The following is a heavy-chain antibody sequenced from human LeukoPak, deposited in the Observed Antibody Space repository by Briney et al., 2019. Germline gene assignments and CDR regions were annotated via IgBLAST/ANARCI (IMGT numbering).Heavy chain of an antibody. CDR3: ARDLPAKEAFDI. V-gene: IGHV1-3*01. Sequence: ASVKVSCKASGYTFTSYAMHWVRQAPGQRLEWMGWINAGNGNTKYSQKFQGRVTMTRDASTSTVYMELSSLRSEDTAVYYCARDLPAKEAFDIWGQGTMVTVSS. CDR2: INAGNGNT. J-gene: IGHJ3*02. CDR1: GYTFTSYA.